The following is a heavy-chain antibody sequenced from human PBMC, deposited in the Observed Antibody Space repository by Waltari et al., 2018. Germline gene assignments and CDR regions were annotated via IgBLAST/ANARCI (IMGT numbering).Heavy chain of an antibody. D-gene: IGHD2-2*02. CDR1: GGSISSYY. Sequence: ESGPGLVKPSETLSLTCTVSGGSISSYYWSWIRQPPGKGLEWIGYIYYSGSTNYNPSLKSRVTISVDTSKNQFSLKLSSVTAADTAVYYCARGNLRYCSSTSCYNFDYWGQGTLVTVSS. J-gene: IGHJ4*02. V-gene: IGHV4-59*01. CDR2: IYYSGST. CDR3: ARGNLRYCSSTSCYNFDY.